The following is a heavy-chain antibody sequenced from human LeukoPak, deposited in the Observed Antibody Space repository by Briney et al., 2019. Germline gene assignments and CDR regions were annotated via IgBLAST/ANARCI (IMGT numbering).Heavy chain of an antibody. CDR3: AKGNAEYSSAIDY. CDR2: ISGSGGST. J-gene: IGHJ4*02. CDR1: GFTFSTYA. D-gene: IGHD6-19*01. V-gene: IGHV3-23*01. Sequence: GGSLRLSCAASGFTFSTYAMSWVRQAPGKGLEWVSGISGSGGSTYYADSVKGRFTISRDNPKNTLYVQMNSLRAEDTAVYYCAKGNAEYSSAIDYWGQGTLVTVSS.